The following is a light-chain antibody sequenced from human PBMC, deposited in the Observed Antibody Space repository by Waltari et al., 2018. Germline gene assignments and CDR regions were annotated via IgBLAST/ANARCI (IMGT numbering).Light chain of an antibody. V-gene: IGLV1-40*01. CDR2: GKN. Sequence: QSILTQPTSASGAPGQRVTISCTGSSSNIGAGHDVHWYQAFPGTAPKLLIYGKNNRPSGVPDRFSGSKSGSSASLAINGLQAEDEADYYCQSFDSNVRGGVVFGGGTKVTVL. CDR1: SSNIGAGHD. J-gene: IGLJ3*02. CDR3: QSFDSNVRGGVV.